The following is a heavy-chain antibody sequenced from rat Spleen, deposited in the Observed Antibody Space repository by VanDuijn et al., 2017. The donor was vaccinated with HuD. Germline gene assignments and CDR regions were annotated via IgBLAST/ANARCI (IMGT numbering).Heavy chain of an antibody. CDR2: ISPSGGST. V-gene: IGHV5-27*01. D-gene: IGHD4-1*01. Sequence: EVQLVESGGGLVQPGRSLRLSCAASEFTFSNYDMAWVRQAPTRGLEWVASISPSGGSTYYPDSVKGRFTISRDDAKSTLYLQMDSLGSEDTATYYCTTYGGLRNWFAHWGQGTLVTVSS. CDR3: TTYGGLRNWFAH. CDR1: EFTFSNYD. J-gene: IGHJ3*01.